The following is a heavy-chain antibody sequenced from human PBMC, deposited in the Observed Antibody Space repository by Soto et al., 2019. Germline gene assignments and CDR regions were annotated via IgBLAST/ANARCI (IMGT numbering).Heavy chain of an antibody. CDR3: ARVVEVPAAIYFDY. D-gene: IGHD2-2*02. J-gene: IGHJ4*02. CDR1: GYTFTSYA. Sequence: GGPVKVSCKASGYTFTSYAMHWVRQAPGQRLEWMGWINAGNGNTKYSQKFQGRVTITRDTSASTAYMELSSLRSEDTAVYYCARVVEVPAAIYFDYWGQGTLVTVSS. CDR2: INAGNGNT. V-gene: IGHV1-3*01.